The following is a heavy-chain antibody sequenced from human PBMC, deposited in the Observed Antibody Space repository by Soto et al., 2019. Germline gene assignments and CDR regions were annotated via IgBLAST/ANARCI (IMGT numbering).Heavy chain of an antibody. Sequence: GGSLRLSCAASGFTFSSYWMTWVRQAPGKGLEWVANIKLDGSEKYYVDSVRGRFTISRDNARNSLYLQMNGLRAEDTAVYYCARQRWLQLRYFDYWGQGTLVTVSS. CDR2: IKLDGSEK. V-gene: IGHV3-7*03. CDR1: GFTFSSYW. D-gene: IGHD5-12*01. J-gene: IGHJ4*02. CDR3: ARQRWLQLRYFDY.